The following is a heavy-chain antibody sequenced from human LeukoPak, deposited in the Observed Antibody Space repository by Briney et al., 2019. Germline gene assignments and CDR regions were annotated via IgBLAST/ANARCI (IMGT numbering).Heavy chain of an antibody. V-gene: IGHV4-4*02. CDR3: ARRREVGSGYYYIKYFDY. J-gene: IGHJ4*02. CDR2: INHSGST. Sequence: SETLSLTCTVSGDSINSLDLWSWVRQPPGKGLEWIGEINHSGSTNYNPSLKSRVTISVDTSKNQFSLKLSSVTAADTAVYYCARRREVGSGYYYIKYFDYWGQGTLVTVSS. CDR1: GDSINSLDL. D-gene: IGHD3-22*01.